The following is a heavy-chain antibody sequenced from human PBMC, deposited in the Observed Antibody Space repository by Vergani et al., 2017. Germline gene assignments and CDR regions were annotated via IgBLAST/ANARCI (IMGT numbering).Heavy chain of an antibody. CDR2: INPSGGST. CDR1: GYTFTSYY. J-gene: IGHJ6*02. D-gene: IGHD6-13*01. V-gene: IGHV1-46*01. Sequence: VQLVRSGAAVKKPGASVKVSCKASGYTFTSYYMHWVRQAPGQGLAWMGIINPSGGSTSYAPKFQGRVTMNRETSTSTVYMELSSLRSEYKAVSYCARDRRIAKHPVGYYDYYGIDVWGQGTTVTVSS. CDR3: ARDRRIAKHPVGYYDYYGIDV.